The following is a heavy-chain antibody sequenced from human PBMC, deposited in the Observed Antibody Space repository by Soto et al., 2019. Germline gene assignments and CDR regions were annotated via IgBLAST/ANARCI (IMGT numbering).Heavy chain of an antibody. Sequence: EVQLLDSGGALVQPGGSLRLSCAASGFTFNNYPMNWVRQAPGKGLEWVSGISGSGGSTDYADSVKGRFTISRNNSKNTVYYQMNSLTAEDTAVYYCAKRPLKNSGSYFAYWGQGTLVTVSS. CDR3: AKRPLKNSGSYFAY. D-gene: IGHD1-26*01. CDR1: GFTFNNYP. J-gene: IGHJ4*02. V-gene: IGHV3-23*01. CDR2: ISGSGGST.